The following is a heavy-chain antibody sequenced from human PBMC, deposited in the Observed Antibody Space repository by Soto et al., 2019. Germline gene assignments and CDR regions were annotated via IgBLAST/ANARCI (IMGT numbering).Heavy chain of an antibody. CDR2: ISAYNGNT. CDR3: ARASAAQQRFLEWLLVFDP. V-gene: IGHV1-18*01. D-gene: IGHD3-3*01. J-gene: IGHJ5*02. CDR1: GYTFTSYG. Sequence: ASVKVSCKASGYTFTSYGISWVRQAPGQGLEWMGWISAYNGNTNYAQKLQGRVTMTTDTSTSTAYMELRSLRSDDTAVYYCARASAAQQRFLEWLLVFDPWGQGTLVTVSS.